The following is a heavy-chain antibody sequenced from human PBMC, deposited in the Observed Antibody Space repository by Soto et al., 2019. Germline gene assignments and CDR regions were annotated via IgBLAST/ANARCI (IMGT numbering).Heavy chain of an antibody. J-gene: IGHJ4*01. CDR2: IYHSGIT. CDR1: GGSIRSYY. V-gene: IGHV4-59*01. D-gene: IGHD6-19*01. CDR3: ARARQWLSSHYFDS. Sequence: NPSETLSLTCTVSGGSIRSYYWSWVRQPPERGLEYIGYIYHSGITNYNPSLKSRLAISVDTSKNQFSLKLSSVTAADTAVYYCARARQWLSSHYFDSWGHGTLVTVSS.